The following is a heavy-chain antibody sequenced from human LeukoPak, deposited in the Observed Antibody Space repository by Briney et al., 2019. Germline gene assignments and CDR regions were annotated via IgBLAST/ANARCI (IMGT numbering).Heavy chain of an antibody. CDR1: GNYL. CDR3: AKDSSGNWNYGWFDP. J-gene: IGHJ5*02. V-gene: IGHV3-9*01. D-gene: IGHD1-7*01. Sequence: SLRLSCAASGNYLIHWVRQAPGKGLEWVSGISWNSGSIGYADSVKGRFTISRDSAKNSLYLQMNSLRAEDTALYYCAKDSSGNWNYGWFDPWGQGTLVTVSS. CDR2: ISWNSGSI.